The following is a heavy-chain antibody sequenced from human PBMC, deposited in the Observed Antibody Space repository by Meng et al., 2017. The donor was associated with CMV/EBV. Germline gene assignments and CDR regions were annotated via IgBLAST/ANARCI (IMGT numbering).Heavy chain of an antibody. CDR2: ISSSGSTI. Sequence: GESLKISCAASGFTFSSYEMNWVRQAPGKGLEWVSYISSSGSTIYYADSVKGRFTISRDNSKNTLYLQMNSLRAEDTAVYYCAKDLGGHRGYYYDSSGPLPGDYWGQGTLVTVSS. CDR1: GFTFSSYE. CDR3: AKDLGGHRGYYYDSSGPLPGDY. V-gene: IGHV3-48*03. J-gene: IGHJ4*02. D-gene: IGHD3-22*01.